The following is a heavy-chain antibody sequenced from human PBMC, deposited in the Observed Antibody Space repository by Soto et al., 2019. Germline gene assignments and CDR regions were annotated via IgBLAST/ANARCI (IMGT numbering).Heavy chain of an antibody. CDR1: GFTFSSYG. CDR3: ASTKRDGYNYHPYYFDY. Sequence: GGSLRLSCAASGFTFSSYGMHWVRQAPGKGLEWVAVISYDGSNKYYADSVKGRFTISRDNSKNTLYLQMNSLRAEDTAVYYCASTKRDGYNYHPYYFDYWGQGTLVTVSS. V-gene: IGHV3-30*03. CDR2: ISYDGSNK. J-gene: IGHJ4*02. D-gene: IGHD5-12*01.